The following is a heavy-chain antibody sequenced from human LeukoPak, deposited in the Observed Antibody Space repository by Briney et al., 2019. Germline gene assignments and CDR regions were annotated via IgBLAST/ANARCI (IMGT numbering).Heavy chain of an antibody. D-gene: IGHD3-9*01. CDR2: MNPNSGNT. Sequence: ASVKVSCKASGYTFTSYDINWVRQATGQGLEWMGWMNPNSGNTGYAQKFQGRVTMTRNTSISTAYMELSSLRSEDTAVYYCARKYYDILTGRNWFDPWGQGTLVTVSS. CDR3: ARKYYDILTGRNWFDP. V-gene: IGHV1-8*01. J-gene: IGHJ5*02. CDR1: GYTFTSYD.